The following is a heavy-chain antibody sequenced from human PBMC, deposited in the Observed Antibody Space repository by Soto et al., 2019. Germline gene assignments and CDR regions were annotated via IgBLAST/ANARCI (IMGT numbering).Heavy chain of an antibody. CDR3: ARRVGENWGFYYYYYGMDV. J-gene: IGHJ6*02. D-gene: IGHD7-27*01. V-gene: IGHV1-8*01. CDR2: MNPNSGNT. Sequence: VRQATGQGLEWMGWMNPNSGNTGYAQKFQGRVTMTRNTSISTAYMELSSLRSEDTAVYYCARRVGENWGFYYYYYGMDVWGQGTTVTVSS.